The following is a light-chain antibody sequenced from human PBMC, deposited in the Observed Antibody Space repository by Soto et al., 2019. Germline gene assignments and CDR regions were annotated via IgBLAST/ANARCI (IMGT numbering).Light chain of an antibody. Sequence: QSALTQPASGSGCPGQSITISCTGTSSDVGGYNYVSWYQQHPGKAPKLMIYDVSNRPSGVSNRFSGSKSGNTASLTISGLQAEDEADYYCSSYTSSSTLVFGGGTKVTVL. CDR2: DVS. V-gene: IGLV2-14*01. CDR1: SSDVGGYNY. J-gene: IGLJ2*01. CDR3: SSYTSSSTLV.